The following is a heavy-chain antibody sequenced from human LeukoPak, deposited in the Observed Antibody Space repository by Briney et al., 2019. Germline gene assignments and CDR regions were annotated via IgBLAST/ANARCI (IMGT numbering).Heavy chain of an antibody. J-gene: IGHJ6*02. Sequence: GGSLRLSCAASAFMFSNNGMHWVGQGPGKGLEWVAVISYDGRNKNYVDSVKGRFTISRDNSKNTLYLQMNSLRGEDTAVYYCAKDSLYCGGDCSYYYYGMDVWGQGTTVTVSS. D-gene: IGHD2-21*02. CDR2: ISYDGRNK. V-gene: IGHV3-30*18. CDR1: AFMFSNNG. CDR3: AKDSLYCGGDCSYYYYGMDV.